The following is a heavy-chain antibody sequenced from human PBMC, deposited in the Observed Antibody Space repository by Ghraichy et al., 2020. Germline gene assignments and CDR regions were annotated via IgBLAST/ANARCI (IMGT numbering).Heavy chain of an antibody. CDR1: GFTFSSYW. V-gene: IGHV3-7*03. Sequence: GESLNISCAASGFTFSSYWMSWVRQASGKGLEWVANIKQDGSEKYYVDSVKGRFTISRDNAKNSLYLQMNSLRAEDTAVYYCARSPTRGRFDPWGQGTLVTVSS. CDR3: ARSPTRGRFDP. J-gene: IGHJ5*02. CDR2: IKQDGSEK. D-gene: IGHD2-2*01.